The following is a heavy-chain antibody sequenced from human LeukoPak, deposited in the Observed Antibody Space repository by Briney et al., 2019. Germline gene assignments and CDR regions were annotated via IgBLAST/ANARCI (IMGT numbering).Heavy chain of an antibody. CDR1: GYTFTSYG. D-gene: IGHD6-13*01. Sequence: GASVKVSCKASGYTFTSYGISWVRQAPGQGLEWMGWISAYNGNTNYAQKFQGRVTITADKSTSTAYMELSSLRSEDTAVYYCASGYSSSRRFDPWGQGTLVTVSS. CDR2: ISAYNGNT. V-gene: IGHV1-18*01. CDR3: ASGYSSSRRFDP. J-gene: IGHJ5*02.